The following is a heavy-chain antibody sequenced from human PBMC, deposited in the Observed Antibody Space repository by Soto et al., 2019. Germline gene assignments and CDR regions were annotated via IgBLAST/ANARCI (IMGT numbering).Heavy chain of an antibody. V-gene: IGHV1-8*01. CDR1: GYTFTSYD. J-gene: IGHJ6*02. Sequence: AASVKVSCKASGYTFTSYDINWVRQATGQGLEWMGWMNPNSGNTGYAQKFQGRVTMTRNTPISTAYMELSSLRSEDTAVYYCARVYSSSWYDYYYYYGMDVWGQGTTVTVSS. CDR2: MNPNSGNT. CDR3: ARVYSSSWYDYYYYYGMDV. D-gene: IGHD6-13*01.